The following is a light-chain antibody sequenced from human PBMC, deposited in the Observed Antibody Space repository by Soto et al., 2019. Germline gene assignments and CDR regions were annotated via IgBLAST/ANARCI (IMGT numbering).Light chain of an antibody. Sequence: DGQMTQSRSTLSASVGDRVTITCRASQSVSRWLAWYQQKPGKAPKLLIYKASTLKSGVPSRLTGSGSGTEFTLTISSLQPDDFATYYCQQYHSFWTFGQGTKVDIK. CDR1: QSVSRW. CDR2: KAS. CDR3: QQYHSFWT. J-gene: IGKJ1*01. V-gene: IGKV1-5*03.